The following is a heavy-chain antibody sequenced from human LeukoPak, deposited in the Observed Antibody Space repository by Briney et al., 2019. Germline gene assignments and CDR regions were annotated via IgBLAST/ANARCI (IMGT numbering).Heavy chain of an antibody. CDR2: IKRKIDGETT. Sequence: PGGSLRLSCAVSGFSFNNAWMNWVRQAPGKGLEWVGRIKRKIDGETTDYAAPVKGRFTISRDDSKSTLNLQMNSLKSEDTAVYYCTTLSFVWFGDDYWGQGTLVTVSS. J-gene: IGHJ4*02. CDR3: TTLSFVWFGDDY. V-gene: IGHV3-15*01. CDR1: GFSFNNAW. D-gene: IGHD3-10*01.